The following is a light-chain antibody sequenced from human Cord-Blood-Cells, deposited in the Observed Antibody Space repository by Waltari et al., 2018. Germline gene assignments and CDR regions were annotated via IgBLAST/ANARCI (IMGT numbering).Light chain of an antibody. V-gene: IGLV3-19*01. CDR2: GKN. J-gene: IGLJ2*01. Sequence: SSELTQDPAVSVALGQTVRITCQGDSLRSYYASRYQQKPGQAPVLVIYGKNTRPSGIPDRFSGSSSGNTASLTITGAQAEDEADYYCTSRDSSGNHVVFGGGTKLTVL. CDR3: TSRDSSGNHVV. CDR1: SLRSYY.